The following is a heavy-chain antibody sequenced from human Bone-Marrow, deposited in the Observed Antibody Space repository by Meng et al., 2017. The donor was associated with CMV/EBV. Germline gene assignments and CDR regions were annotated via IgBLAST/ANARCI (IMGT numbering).Heavy chain of an antibody. J-gene: IGHJ4*02. D-gene: IGHD1-26*01. CDR1: GFTFTDYY. CDR3: TRVKILVGPSDF. Sequence: GGSLRLSCAASGFTFTDYYMSWIRQAPGKGLEWISYISSSGTIYYADSVKGRFTVSRDNAKTSLYLQMNSLRAGDTAVYYCTRVKILVGPSDFWGQGTLVTVSS. CDR2: ISSSGTI. V-gene: IGHV3-11*01.